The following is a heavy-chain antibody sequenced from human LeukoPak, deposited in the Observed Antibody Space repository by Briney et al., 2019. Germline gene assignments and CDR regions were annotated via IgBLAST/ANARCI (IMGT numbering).Heavy chain of an antibody. D-gene: IGHD6-13*01. Sequence: GGSLRLSCAASEFTFSSYAMSWVRQAPGKGLEWVSAISGSGGSTYYADSVKGRFTISRDNSKNTLYLQMNSLRADDTAIYYCAKESGFYSSSPPDYWGQGTLVTVSS. CDR1: EFTFSSYA. J-gene: IGHJ4*02. CDR3: AKESGFYSSSPPDY. V-gene: IGHV3-23*01. CDR2: ISGSGGST.